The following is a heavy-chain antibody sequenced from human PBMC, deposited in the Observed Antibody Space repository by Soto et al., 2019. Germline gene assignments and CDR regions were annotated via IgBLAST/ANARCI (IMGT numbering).Heavy chain of an antibody. V-gene: IGHV1-18*01. CDR1: GYTFTSYG. CDR3: ARADTLVHWFDP. D-gene: IGHD6-6*01. Sequence: CKSSGYTFTSYGISWVRQAPGQGLEWMGWISAYNNNTNYAQKLQGRVTMTTHTSTSTTYKELRSMKSDDTAVYYCARADTLVHWFDPWGQGTLVTVSS. J-gene: IGHJ5*02. CDR2: ISAYNNNT.